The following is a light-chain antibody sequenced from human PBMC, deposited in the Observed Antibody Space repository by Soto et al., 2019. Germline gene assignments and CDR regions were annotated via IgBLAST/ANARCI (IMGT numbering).Light chain of an antibody. CDR1: SSDIGAYDY. Sequence: QSALTQPASVSGSPGQSITISCTGTSSDIGAYDYVSWYQQNPGKAPRLMIYEVTNRPSGVSHRFSGSKSGNTASLTISGLQAEDEAHYYCSSYYSSHTLGVFGGGTKVTVL. J-gene: IGLJ2*01. CDR2: EVT. CDR3: SSYYSSHTLGV. V-gene: IGLV2-14*01.